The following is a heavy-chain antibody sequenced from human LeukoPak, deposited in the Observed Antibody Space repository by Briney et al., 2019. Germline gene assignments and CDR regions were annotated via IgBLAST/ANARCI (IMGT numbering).Heavy chain of an antibody. V-gene: IGHV4-39*01. Sequence: SETLSLTCTVSGGSISSSSYYWGWIRQPPGKGLEWIGSIYYSGSTYYNPSLKSRVTISVDTSKNQFSLKLSSVTAADTAVYYCARHMRDGYKWSFFGYWGQGTLVTVSS. CDR2: IYYSGST. J-gene: IGHJ4*02. CDR3: ARHMRDGYKWSFFGY. CDR1: GGSISSSSYY. D-gene: IGHD5-24*01.